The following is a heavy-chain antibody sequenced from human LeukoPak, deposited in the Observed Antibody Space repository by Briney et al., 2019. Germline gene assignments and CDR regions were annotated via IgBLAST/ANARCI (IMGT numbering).Heavy chain of an antibody. D-gene: IGHD2-21*02. CDR3: ARVTRWAGLDF. CDR1: GGSISSGDKY. V-gene: IGHV4-30-4*01. Sequence: SETLSLTCDVSGGSISSGDKYWSWIRQPPGKGLEWIGYIYYSGSTYYNPSLKSRLTISVDTSENQFSLHLTSVTAADTAVYFCARVTRWAGLDFWGQGTLVTVSS. J-gene: IGHJ4*02. CDR2: IYYSGST.